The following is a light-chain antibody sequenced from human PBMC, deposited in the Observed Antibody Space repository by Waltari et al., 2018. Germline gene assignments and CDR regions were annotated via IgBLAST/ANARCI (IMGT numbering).Light chain of an antibody. CDR2: DVT. CDR1: SSAVGGYNS. Sequence: QSALTQPASVSGSPGQSLPVSCTGTSSAVGGYNSVSWYQQHPGKAPKVMIYDVTNRPSGVSNRFSGSKSGNTASLTISGLQAEDEADYYCSSYTSSATLVFGTGTKVTVL. V-gene: IGLV2-14*01. J-gene: IGLJ1*01. CDR3: SSYTSSATLV.